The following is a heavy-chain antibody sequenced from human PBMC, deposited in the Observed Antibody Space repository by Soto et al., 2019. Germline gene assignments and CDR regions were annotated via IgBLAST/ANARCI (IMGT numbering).Heavy chain of an antibody. CDR3: ARVPASYGSGSSPYYYYMDV. V-gene: IGHV3-33*01. CDR2: IWYDGSNK. D-gene: IGHD3-10*01. Sequence: GGSLRLSCAASGFTFSSYGMHWGRQAPGKGLEWVAVIWYDGSNKYYADSVKGRFTISRDNSKNTLYLQMNSLRAEDTAVYYCARVPASYGSGSSPYYYYMDVWGKGTTVTVSS. CDR1: GFTFSSYG. J-gene: IGHJ6*03.